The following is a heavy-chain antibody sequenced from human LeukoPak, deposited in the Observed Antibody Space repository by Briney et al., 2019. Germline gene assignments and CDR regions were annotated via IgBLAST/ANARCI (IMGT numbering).Heavy chain of an antibody. J-gene: IGHJ4*02. D-gene: IGHD3-16*01. V-gene: IGHV4-39*01. CDR2: IYYSGST. CDR1: GGSIRSSSYY. Sequence: SETLSLTCTVSGGSIRSSSYYWGWIRQPPGKGLEWIGSIYYSGSTYYNPSLKSRVTISVDTSKNQFSLKLSSVTAADTAVYYCARRYVRESFDYWGQGTLVTVSS. CDR3: ARRYVRESFDY.